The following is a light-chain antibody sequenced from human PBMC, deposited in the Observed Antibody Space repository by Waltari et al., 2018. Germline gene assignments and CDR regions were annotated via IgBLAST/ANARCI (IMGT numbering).Light chain of an antibody. J-gene: IGLJ2*01. V-gene: IGLV2-11*01. CDR3: CSYAGTYSLI. Sequence: QSALTQPRSVSGSPGLSVTISCTGTSSYVGGYDHVSWYQQHPGKAPNLMIHDVSRRPSGVPDRFSGSKSGNTASLTIFGLQAEDEADYYCCSYAGTYSLIFGGGTKVIVL. CDR2: DVS. CDR1: SSYVGGYDH.